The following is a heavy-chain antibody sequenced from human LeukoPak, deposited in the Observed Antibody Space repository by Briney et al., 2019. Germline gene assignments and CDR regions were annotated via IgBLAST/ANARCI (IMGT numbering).Heavy chain of an antibody. CDR2: IFSGGTT. V-gene: IGHV3-66*01. CDR3: ARGPGSYYFDY. D-gene: IGHD1-1*01. Sequence: GGSLRLSCAASGFTVSRNYMSWVRQAPGEGLEWVSVIFSGGTTYYADSVKGRFTISRDNSKNTLYLQMNSLRAEDTAVYFCARGPGSYYFDYWGQGTLVTVSS. J-gene: IGHJ4*02. CDR1: GFTVSRNY.